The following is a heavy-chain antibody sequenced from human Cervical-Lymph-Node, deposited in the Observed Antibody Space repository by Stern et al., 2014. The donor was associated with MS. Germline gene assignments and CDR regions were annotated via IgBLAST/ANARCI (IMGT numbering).Heavy chain of an antibody. V-gene: IGHV3-30*03. CDR3: ARDYEDTSMLFDH. CDR1: GFTFSSYG. Sequence: MQLVESGGAVVPPGRSLRLSCAASGFTFSSYGMHWVRQAPGQGLEWVTVISYDGNHKYYAASVKGRFTISRDNSKNTLHLQMNSVTPDDTAIYYCARDYEDTSMLFDHWGQGTLVTVSS. J-gene: IGHJ4*02. CDR2: ISYDGNHK. D-gene: IGHD2-8*01.